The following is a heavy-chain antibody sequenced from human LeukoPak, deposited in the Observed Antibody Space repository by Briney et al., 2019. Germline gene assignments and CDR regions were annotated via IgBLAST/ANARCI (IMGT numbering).Heavy chain of an antibody. CDR2: VNPIFGTA. D-gene: IGHD5-24*01. CDR1: GGTFRSYF. V-gene: IGHV1-69*06. J-gene: IGHJ6*03. CDR3: AREGPEMATITDYYYMDV. Sequence: SSVKVSCKASGGTFRSYFISWVRQAPGQGLEWMGGVNPIFGTANYAQKFQGRVTITADKSTSTAYMELSSLRSEDTAVYYCAREGPEMATITDYYYMDVWGKGTTATVSS.